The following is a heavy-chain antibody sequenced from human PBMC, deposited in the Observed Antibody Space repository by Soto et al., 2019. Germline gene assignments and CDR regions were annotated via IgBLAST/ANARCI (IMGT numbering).Heavy chain of an antibody. CDR3: AKSYYSGSSDY. Sequence: PGGSLRLSCAASGFTFSSYGMHWVRQAPGKGLEWVAVISYDGSNKYYADSVKGRFTISRDNSKNTLYLQMNSLRAEDTAVYYCAKSYYSGSSDYWGQGTLVTVSS. V-gene: IGHV3-30*18. D-gene: IGHD2-15*01. CDR2: ISYDGSNK. J-gene: IGHJ4*02. CDR1: GFTFSSYG.